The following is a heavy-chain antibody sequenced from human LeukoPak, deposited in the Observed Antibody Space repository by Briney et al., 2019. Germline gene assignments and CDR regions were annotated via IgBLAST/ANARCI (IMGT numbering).Heavy chain of an antibody. V-gene: IGHV4-31*01. CDR3: ARVEGTSIEGYFNY. Sequence: SETLSLTCTVSGGSISSGGYYWTWICQHPGKGLEWIGYIFYSGGTYFNPSLKSQISISVDTSKNQFSLKLSSVTAADTAVYYCARVEGTSIEGYFNYWGQGTLVTVSS. J-gene: IGHJ4*02. CDR2: IFYSGGT. D-gene: IGHD2-21*01. CDR1: GGSISSGGYY.